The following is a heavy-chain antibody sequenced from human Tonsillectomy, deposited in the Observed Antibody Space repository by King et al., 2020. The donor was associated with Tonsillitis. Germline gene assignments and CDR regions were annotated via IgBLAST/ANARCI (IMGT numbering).Heavy chain of an antibody. CDR3: ARELGCSSTSCYSKWFDP. V-gene: IGHV1-2*02. CDR2: INPNSGGT. CDR1: GYTFTGYY. J-gene: IGHJ5*02. Sequence: VQLVESGAEVKKPGASVKVSCKASGYTFTGYYMHWVRQAPGQGLEWMGWINPNSGGTNYAQKFQGRVTMTRDTSISTVYMELSRLRSDDTAVYYCARELGCSSTSCYSKWFDPWGQGTLVTVSS. D-gene: IGHD2-2*01.